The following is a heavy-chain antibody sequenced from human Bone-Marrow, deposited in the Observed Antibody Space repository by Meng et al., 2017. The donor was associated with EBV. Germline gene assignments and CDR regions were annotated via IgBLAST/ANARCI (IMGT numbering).Heavy chain of an antibody. Sequence: QVQLVQSGAVVKRPGASGKISCKASEYSFTSDVIHWVRQAPGQRLEWMGWIHIGNGNTKLSQKFRGRITITRDSSTGTAYMDLGSLKFEDTAMYYCARDVGRGGRELDVWGQGTMVTVSS. V-gene: IGHV1-3*04. CDR1: EYSFTSDV. CDR3: ARDVGRGGRELDV. D-gene: IGHD1-26*01. CDR2: IHIGNGNT. J-gene: IGHJ6*02.